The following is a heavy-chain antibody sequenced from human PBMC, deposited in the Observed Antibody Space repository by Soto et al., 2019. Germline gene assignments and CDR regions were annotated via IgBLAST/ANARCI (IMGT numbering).Heavy chain of an antibody. CDR3: NTGRYTFGLDS. D-gene: IGHD3-16*01. CDR2: VKSIADAGTT. J-gene: IGHJ4*02. V-gene: IGHV3-15*01. CDR1: GITFSDAW. Sequence: GGSLRLSCAASGITFSDAWMTWVRQVPGKGLEWVGRVKSIADAGTTTYAAPVKGRFSISRDDSNSTLFLQMNSLKIEDTAVYYSNTGRYTFGLDSWGQGTLVTVSS.